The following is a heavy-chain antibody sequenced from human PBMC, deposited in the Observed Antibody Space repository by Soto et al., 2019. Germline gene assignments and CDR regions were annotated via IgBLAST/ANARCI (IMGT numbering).Heavy chain of an antibody. D-gene: IGHD3-10*01. CDR3: AKDREVFPNYFDY. CDR2: ISGSGGST. Sequence: GGSLRLSCAASGFTFSSYAMSWVRQAPGKGLEWVSAISGSGGSTYYADSVKGRFTISRDNTKNTLYLQMNSLRAEDTAVYYCAKDREVFPNYFDYWGQGTLVTVSS. J-gene: IGHJ4*02. CDR1: GFTFSSYA. V-gene: IGHV3-23*01.